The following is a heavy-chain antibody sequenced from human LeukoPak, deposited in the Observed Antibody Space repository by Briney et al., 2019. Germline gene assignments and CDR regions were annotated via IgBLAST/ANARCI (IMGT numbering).Heavy chain of an antibody. D-gene: IGHD4-11*01. Sequence: PSETLSLTCAVYGGSFTIYSWTWIRQPPGKSLEWVGEISPSGNTQYNPSLKSRVTISLDASKSQFYLKLNSVTAADTVVYYCARRVRSADYRLDYWGQGTLVAVSS. CDR1: GGSFTIYS. CDR2: ISPSGNT. CDR3: ARRVRSADYRLDY. V-gene: IGHV4-34*01. J-gene: IGHJ4*02.